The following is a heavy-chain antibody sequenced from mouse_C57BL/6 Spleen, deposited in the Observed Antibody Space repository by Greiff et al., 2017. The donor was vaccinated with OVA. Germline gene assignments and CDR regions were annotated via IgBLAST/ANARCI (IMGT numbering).Heavy chain of an antibody. Sequence: EVKLMESGGGLVKPGGSLKLSCAASGFTFSDYGMHWVRQAPEKGLEWVAYISSGSSTIYYADTVKGRFTISRDNAKNTLFLQMTSLRSEDTAMYYCARALLTAWFAYWGQGTLVTVSA. V-gene: IGHV5-17*01. CDR3: ARALLTAWFAY. CDR2: ISSGSSTI. CDR1: GFTFSDYG. D-gene: IGHD4-1*01. J-gene: IGHJ3*01.